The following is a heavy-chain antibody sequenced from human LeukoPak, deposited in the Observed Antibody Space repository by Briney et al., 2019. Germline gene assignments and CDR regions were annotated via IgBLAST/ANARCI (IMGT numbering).Heavy chain of an antibody. V-gene: IGHV3-7*01. CDR1: GFTFSSYW. Sequence: GGSLRLSCAASGFTFSSYWTSWVRQAPGKGLEWVANIKQDGSEKYYVDSVKGRFTISRDNAKNSLYLQMNSLRAEDTAVYYCATERYCSGGSCSVDDAFDIWGQGTMVTVSS. J-gene: IGHJ3*02. CDR3: ATERYCSGGSCSVDDAFDI. D-gene: IGHD2-15*01. CDR2: IKQDGSEK.